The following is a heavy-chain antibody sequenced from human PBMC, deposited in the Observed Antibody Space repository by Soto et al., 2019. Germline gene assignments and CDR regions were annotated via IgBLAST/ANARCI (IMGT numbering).Heavy chain of an antibody. CDR3: ARHLVGYCSGGSFYSGWFDP. CDR2: IYYTGST. J-gene: IGHJ5*02. CDR1: GGSISSSGYY. Sequence: QLQLQESGPGLVKPSETLSLTCTVSGGSISSSGYYWGWIRQPPGKGLEWIGSIYYTGSTYYNSSLNSRVTISVDASKNQFSLKMRSVTAADTAVYYCARHLVGYCSGGSFYSGWFDPWGQGTLVTVSS. V-gene: IGHV4-39*01. D-gene: IGHD2-15*01.